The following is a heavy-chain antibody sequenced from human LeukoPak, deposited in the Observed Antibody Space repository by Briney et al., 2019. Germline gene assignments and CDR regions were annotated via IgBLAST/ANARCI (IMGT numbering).Heavy chain of an antibody. CDR1: GGSISSSGYC. V-gene: IGHV4-39*07. J-gene: IGHJ5*02. CDR3: AVYGSSAGWFDP. Sequence: SETLSLTCTVSGGSISSSGYCWAWIRQAPEMGLDWIGCIYYSGTTHYNPSLKSRVTISVDTSKNQFSLKLTSVTAADAAVYYCAVYGSSAGWFDPWGQGTLVTVSP. CDR2: IYYSGTT. D-gene: IGHD6-6*01.